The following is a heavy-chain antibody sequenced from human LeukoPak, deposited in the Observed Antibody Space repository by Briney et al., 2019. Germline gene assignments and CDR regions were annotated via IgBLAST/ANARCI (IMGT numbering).Heavy chain of an antibody. J-gene: IGHJ4*02. V-gene: IGHV4-59*01. CDR3: AREGDDYEIDY. Sequence: PSETLSLTCTVSGGSISTYYWSWFRQPPGKGLEWIGYIYYSGRTNYNPSLKSRVTISLDTSKKQFSLKVSSVTAADTAVYYCAREGDDYEIDYWGQETLVTVSS. CDR1: GGSISTYY. CDR2: IYYSGRT. D-gene: IGHD5-24*01.